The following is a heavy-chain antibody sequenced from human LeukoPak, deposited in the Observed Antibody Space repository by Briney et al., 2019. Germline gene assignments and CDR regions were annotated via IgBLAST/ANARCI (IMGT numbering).Heavy chain of an antibody. CDR1: GFTFSDYY. CDR2: ISRSGSTK. Sequence: AGGSLRLSCAASGFTFSDYYMRWIRQAPGKGLEWVSSISRSGSTKYYADSVKGRFTISRDNAKNSLFLQMNSLRAEDTAVYYCARVLRYCSGGNCYSGGLGYMDVWGKGTTGTISS. V-gene: IGHV3-11*01. CDR3: ARVLRYCSGGNCYSGGLGYMDV. J-gene: IGHJ6*03. D-gene: IGHD2-15*01.